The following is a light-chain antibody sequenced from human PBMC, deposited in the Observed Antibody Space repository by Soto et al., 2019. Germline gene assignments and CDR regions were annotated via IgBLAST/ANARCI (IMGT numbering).Light chain of an antibody. CDR2: GAS. CDR1: QTVSSK. J-gene: IGKJ4*01. Sequence: DIVLTQSPATLSSSPGERATLSCRASQTVSSKLAWYKNQPGQAPRLLIFGASSRATGVPDRLRVILSGTDFTLTLSSLEPEEGAVDYGQQRSAWPLTFVGGTKVDIK. CDR3: QQRSAWPLT. V-gene: IGKV3-11*01.